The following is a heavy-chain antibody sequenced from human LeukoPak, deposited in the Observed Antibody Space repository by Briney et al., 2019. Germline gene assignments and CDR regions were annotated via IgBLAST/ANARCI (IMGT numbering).Heavy chain of an antibody. V-gene: IGHV3-30-3*01. CDR3: ARSMRGYAILTGYFDF. Sequence: GGSLRLSCAASGFTLSSYAMQWVPQAPGKGPEWVSGISEDGTNKYHADSVKGRFTISRDNSKNTLHVQMDSLRPEDTAVYYCARSMRGYAILTGYFDFWGQGTLVTVSS. D-gene: IGHD3-9*01. CDR1: GFTLSSYA. CDR2: ISEDGTNK. J-gene: IGHJ4*02.